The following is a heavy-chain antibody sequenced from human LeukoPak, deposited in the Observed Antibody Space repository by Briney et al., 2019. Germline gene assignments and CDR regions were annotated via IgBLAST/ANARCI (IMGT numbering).Heavy chain of an antibody. CDR1: GGSFSGYY. CDR3: ARDYYYDSSGYYPDAFDI. D-gene: IGHD3-22*01. CDR2: INHSGST. Sequence: SETLSLTCAVYGGSFSGYYWSWIRQPPGKGLEWIGEINHSGSTNYNPSLKSRVTISVDTSKNQFSLKLSSVTAADTAVYYCARDYYYDSSGYYPDAFDIWGQGTMVTVSS. J-gene: IGHJ3*02. V-gene: IGHV4-34*01.